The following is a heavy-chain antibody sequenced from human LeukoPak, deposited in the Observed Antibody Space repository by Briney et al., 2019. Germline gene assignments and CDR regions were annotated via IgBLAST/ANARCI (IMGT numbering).Heavy chain of an antibody. V-gene: IGHV3-9*01. CDR3: AKDRVPWGVPAYFDY. Sequence: GRSLRLSCAASGFTFDDYAMHWVRQAPGKGLEWVSGISWNSGSIGYADSVKGRFTISRDNAKNSLYLQMNSLRAEDTALYYCAKDRVPWGVPAYFDYWGQGTLVTVSS. CDR1: GFTFDDYA. J-gene: IGHJ4*02. D-gene: IGHD3-16*01. CDR2: ISWNSGSI.